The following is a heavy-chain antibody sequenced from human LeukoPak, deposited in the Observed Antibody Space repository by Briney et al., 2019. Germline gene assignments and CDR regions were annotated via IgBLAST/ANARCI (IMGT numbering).Heavy chain of an antibody. CDR2: INHSGST. D-gene: IGHD6-19*01. V-gene: IGHV4-34*01. Sequence: SETLSLTCAVYGGSFSGYYWTWIRQPPGKGLEWMGEINHSGSTNYNPSLKSRVTISVDTSKNQFSLKLSSVTAADTAVYYCAARFTIAVAGYDYWGQGTLVTVSS. CDR3: AARFTIAVAGYDY. CDR1: GGSFSGYY. J-gene: IGHJ4*02.